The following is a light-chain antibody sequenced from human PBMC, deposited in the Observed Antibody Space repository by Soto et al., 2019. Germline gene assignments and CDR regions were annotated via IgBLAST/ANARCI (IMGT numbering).Light chain of an antibody. CDR2: AAS. CDR3: QQRSQWPPMT. Sequence: DIQMTQSPSTLPASVGDRVTITCRASQSIRTYLNWYQQKPGKAPKLLIYAASTLQSGVPSRFSGSGSGTDFSLTISSLEPEDVAVYYCQQRSQWPPMTFGQGTRLEN. V-gene: IGKV1-39*01. J-gene: IGKJ5*01. CDR1: QSIRTY.